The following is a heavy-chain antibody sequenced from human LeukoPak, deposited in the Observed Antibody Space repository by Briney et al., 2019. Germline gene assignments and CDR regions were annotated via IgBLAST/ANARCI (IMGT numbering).Heavy chain of an antibody. CDR3: AKAHDDWNYVYFRH. V-gene: IGHV3-23*01. CDR2: ISGSGGNT. J-gene: IGHJ1*01. Sequence: GGSLRLSCAASGFTFSSYAMSWVRRAPGKGLEWVSAISGSGGNTYYADSVKGRFTIPRDNSKHTLYLQMNSLRAEDTAVYYCAKAHDDWNYVYFRHWGQGTLVSVSS. D-gene: IGHD1-7*01. CDR1: GFTFSSYA.